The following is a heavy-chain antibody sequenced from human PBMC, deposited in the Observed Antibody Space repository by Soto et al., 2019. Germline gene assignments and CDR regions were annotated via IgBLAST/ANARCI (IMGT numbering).Heavy chain of an antibody. V-gene: IGHV4-30-4*01. Sequence: SETLSLTCTVSGGSISSGDYYWSWIRQPPGKGLEWIGYIYYSGSTYYNPSLKSRVTISVDTSKNQFSLKLSSVTAADTAVYYCARGTSEVWHIVVVPAWPPGNWFDPWGQGTLVTVSS. CDR3: ARGTSEVWHIVVVPAWPPGNWFDP. CDR2: IYYSGST. D-gene: IGHD2-21*02. J-gene: IGHJ5*02. CDR1: GGSISSGDYY.